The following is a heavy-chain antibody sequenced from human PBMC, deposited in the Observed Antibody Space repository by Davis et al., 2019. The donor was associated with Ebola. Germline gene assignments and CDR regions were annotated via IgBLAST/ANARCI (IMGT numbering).Heavy chain of an antibody. CDR2: IPYDGNDI. V-gene: IGHV3-30*04. Sequence: GGSLRLSCAASGFIFRTYTMHWVRQAPGKGLEWLAVIPYDGNDISYAESVRGRFTISRDNAKNSLYLQMNSLRAEDTAVYYCARDHRGYYDILTGYYTHYYYGMDVWGQGTTVTVSS. D-gene: IGHD3-9*01. J-gene: IGHJ6*02. CDR3: ARDHRGYYDILTGYYTHYYYGMDV. CDR1: GFIFRTYT.